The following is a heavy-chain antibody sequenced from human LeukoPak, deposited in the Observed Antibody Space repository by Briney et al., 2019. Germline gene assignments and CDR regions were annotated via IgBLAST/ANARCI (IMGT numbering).Heavy chain of an antibody. CDR2: IYYSGST. Sequence: SETLSLTCTVSGGSISSYYWSWIRQPPGKGLEWIGYIYYSGSTYYNPSLKSRVTISVDTSKNQFSLKLSSVTAADTAVYYCARAGYGSGSYYNWFDPWGQGTLVTVSS. CDR3: ARAGYGSGSYYNWFDP. J-gene: IGHJ5*02. D-gene: IGHD3-10*01. CDR1: GGSISSYY. V-gene: IGHV4-59*01.